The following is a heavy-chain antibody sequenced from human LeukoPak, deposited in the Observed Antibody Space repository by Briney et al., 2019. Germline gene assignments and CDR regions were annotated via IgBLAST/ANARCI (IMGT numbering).Heavy chain of an antibody. CDR2: IYYTGST. CDR1: GASVSSYF. CDR3: ARPGVGSGRYGAFDI. D-gene: IGHD5-18*01. V-gene: IGHV4-59*08. Sequence: SETLSLTCTVSGASVSSYFWSWIRQPPGKGLEWIGYIYYTGSTNYNPSLKSRVTISVDTSKNQFSLKLSSVTAADTAVYYCARPGVGSGRYGAFDIWGQGTMVTVSS. J-gene: IGHJ3*02.